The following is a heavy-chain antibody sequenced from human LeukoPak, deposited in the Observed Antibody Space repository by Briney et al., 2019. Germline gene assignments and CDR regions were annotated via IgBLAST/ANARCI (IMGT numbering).Heavy chain of an antibody. V-gene: IGHV3-23*01. CDR2: ISGSGDIA. D-gene: IGHD4-17*01. CDR3: ASGDYGDYVVDY. CDR1: GFTFSSYA. J-gene: IGHJ4*02. Sequence: GGSLRLSCAASGFTFSSYAMSWVRQAPGKGLEWVSAISGSGDIAFYTDSVKGRFTISRDNSKNTLYLQMNSLRAEDTAVYYCASGDYGDYVVDYWGQGTLVTVSS.